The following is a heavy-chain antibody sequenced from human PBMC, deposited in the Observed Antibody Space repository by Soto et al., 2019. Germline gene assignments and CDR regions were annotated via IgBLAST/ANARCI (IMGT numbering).Heavy chain of an antibody. V-gene: IGHV2-26*01. J-gene: IGHJ4*02. CDR3: ARIPRSCTSNGCSVDY. CDR1: GFSLSNPGLS. Sequence: QVTLKESGPVLVKATETLTLTCTVSGFSLSNPGLSVGWIRQPPGKALEWLAHIFSSDEKSYNPSLRGRLSISQDISKCHVVLTMTNMDPVDTGTYYCARIPRSCTSNGCSVDYWGQGTLVTVSS. CDR2: IFSSDEK. D-gene: IGHD2-2*01.